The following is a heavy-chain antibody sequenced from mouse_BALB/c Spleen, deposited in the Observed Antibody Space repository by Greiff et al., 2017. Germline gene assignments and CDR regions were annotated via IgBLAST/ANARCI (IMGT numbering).Heavy chain of an antibody. Sequence: EVKLQESGPGLVKPSQSLSLTCSVTGYSITSGYYWNWIRQFPGNKLEWMGYISYDGSNNYNPSLKNRISITRDTSKNQFFLKLNSVTTEDTATYYCARLWFLYAMDYWGQGTSVTVSS. CDR2: ISYDGSN. V-gene: IGHV3-6*02. J-gene: IGHJ4*01. CDR1: GYSITSGYY. D-gene: IGHD2-2*01. CDR3: ARLWFLYAMDY.